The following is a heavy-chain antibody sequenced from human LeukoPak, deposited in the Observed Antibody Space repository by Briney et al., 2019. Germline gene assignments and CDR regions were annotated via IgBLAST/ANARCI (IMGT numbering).Heavy chain of an antibody. Sequence: PGGSLRLSCAASGFTFSSYGMRWVRQAPGKGLEWVAVISYDGSNKYYADSVKGRFTISRDNSKNTLYLQMNSLRAEDTAVYYCAKVDYGDSYAHFDYWGQGTLVTVSS. D-gene: IGHD4-17*01. CDR3: AKVDYGDSYAHFDY. CDR1: GFTFSSYG. J-gene: IGHJ4*02. CDR2: ISYDGSNK. V-gene: IGHV3-30*18.